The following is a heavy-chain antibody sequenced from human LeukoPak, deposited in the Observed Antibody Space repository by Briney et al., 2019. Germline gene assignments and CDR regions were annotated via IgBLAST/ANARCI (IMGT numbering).Heavy chain of an antibody. CDR3: ARGKIYDFWSGYLQYYFDY. J-gene: IGHJ4*02. D-gene: IGHD3-3*01. CDR1: GFTFSSHW. CDR2: INSDGSST. V-gene: IGHV3-74*01. Sequence: GGSLRLSCAASGFTFSSHWMHWVRQAPGKGLVWVSRINSDGSSTSYADSVKGRFTISRDNAKNTLYLQMNSLRAEDTAVYYRARGKIYDFWSGYLQYYFDYWGQGTLVTVSS.